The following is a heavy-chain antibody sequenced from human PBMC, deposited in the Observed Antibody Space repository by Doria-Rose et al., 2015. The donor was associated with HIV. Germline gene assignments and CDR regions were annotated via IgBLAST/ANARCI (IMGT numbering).Heavy chain of an antibody. V-gene: IGHV2-26*01. J-gene: IGHJ4*02. CDR2: ILSDDER. CDR1: GVSLSSPGMG. CDR3: ARIKSSRWYHKYYFDF. D-gene: IGHD6-13*01. Sequence: QVQLVESGPVLVKPTETLTLTCTVSGVSLSSPGMGVSWIRQPPGKALEWLANILSDDERSYKPTLKSRLTISRGTSKCQVVLTMTDMDPVDTATYYCARIKSSRWYHKYYFDFWGQGTLVIVSA.